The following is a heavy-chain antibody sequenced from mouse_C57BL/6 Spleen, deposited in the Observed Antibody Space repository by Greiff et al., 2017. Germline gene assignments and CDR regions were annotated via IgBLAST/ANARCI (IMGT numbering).Heavy chain of an antibody. CDR1: GYTFSSYT. CDR3: ARRELGYYFDY. D-gene: IGHD4-1*01. Sequence: EVKLLESGGGLVKPGGSLKLSCEASGYTFSSYTMSWVRQTPGKGLEWIATISAGGGNTYYPHSVKGRFTITGDNAYNTPYLQLSSLRSEDTALYYCARRELGYYFDYWGQGTTLTVSS. V-gene: IGHV5-9*01. CDR2: ISAGGGNT. J-gene: IGHJ2*01.